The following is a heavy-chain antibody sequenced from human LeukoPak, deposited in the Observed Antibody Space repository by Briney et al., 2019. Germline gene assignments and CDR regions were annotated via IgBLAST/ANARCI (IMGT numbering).Heavy chain of an antibody. D-gene: IGHD6-13*01. CDR2: INSDGSST. Sequence: GGSLRLSCAASGFTFSSYWMHWVRQAPGKGLVWVSRINSDGSSTSYADSVKGRFTISRDNAKNTLYLQMNSLRAEDTAVYYCARGYDVGSSSWYALSTYHYYYMDVWGKGTTVTVSS. V-gene: IGHV3-74*01. CDR1: GFTFSSYW. J-gene: IGHJ6*03. CDR3: ARGYDVGSSSWYALSTYHYYYMDV.